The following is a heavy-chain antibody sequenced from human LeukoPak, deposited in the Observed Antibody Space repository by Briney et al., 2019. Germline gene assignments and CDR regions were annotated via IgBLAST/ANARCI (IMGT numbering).Heavy chain of an antibody. J-gene: IGHJ4*02. Sequence: GSLRLSCAPSGFTFSTYGMHWVRQAPGKGLEWMAFIRYDGSNKYYADSVKGRFTISRDNSKNTLYLQMNSLRVEDTAVYYCATAMIRGVTNFDYWGQGTLVTVSS. D-gene: IGHD3-10*01. V-gene: IGHV3-30*02. CDR3: ATAMIRGVTNFDY. CDR1: GFTFSTYG. CDR2: IRYDGSNK.